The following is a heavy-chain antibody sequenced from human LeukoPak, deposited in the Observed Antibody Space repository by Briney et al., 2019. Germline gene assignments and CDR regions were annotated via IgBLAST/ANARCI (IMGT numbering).Heavy chain of an antibody. CDR1: GYTFTGYY. D-gene: IGHD2-2*01. CDR2: INPNSGGT. V-gene: IGHV1-2*02. J-gene: IGHJ4*02. CDR3: ARDWGSTSQFDY. Sequence: ASVKVSCKASGYTFTGYYMHWVRQAPGQGLEWMGWINPNSGGTNYAQKFQGRVTMTRDTSISTAYMELSRLRSDDTAVYYCARDWGSTSQFDYWGQGTLVTVSS.